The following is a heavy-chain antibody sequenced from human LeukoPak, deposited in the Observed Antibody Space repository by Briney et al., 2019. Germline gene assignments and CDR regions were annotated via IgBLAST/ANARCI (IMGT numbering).Heavy chain of an antibody. CDR1: GFTFSSYW. Sequence: GGSLRLSCAASGFTFSSYWMSWVRKAPGKGLEWVANIKQDGSEKYYVDSVKGRFTISRDNAKNSLYLQMNSLRAEDTAVYYCARAGGGVPFDYWGQGTLVTVSS. D-gene: IGHD3-10*01. CDR3: ARAGGGVPFDY. J-gene: IGHJ4*02. V-gene: IGHV3-7*03. CDR2: IKQDGSEK.